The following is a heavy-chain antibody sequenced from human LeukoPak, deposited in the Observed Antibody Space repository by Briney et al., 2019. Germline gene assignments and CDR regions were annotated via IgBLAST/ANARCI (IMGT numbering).Heavy chain of an antibody. CDR1: GGTFSSYA. J-gene: IGHJ4*02. V-gene: IGHV1-69*04. CDR2: IIPILGIA. CDR3: ATATPRIGSSGYSPFDY. D-gene: IGHD3-22*01. Sequence: GASVKVSCKASGGTFSSYAISWVRQAPGQGLEWMGRIIPILGIANYAQKFQGRVTITADKSTSTAYMELSSLRSGDTAVYYCATATPRIGSSGYSPFDYWGQGTLVTVSS.